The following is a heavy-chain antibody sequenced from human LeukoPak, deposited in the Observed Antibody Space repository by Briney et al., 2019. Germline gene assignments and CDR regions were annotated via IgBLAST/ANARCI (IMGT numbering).Heavy chain of an antibody. D-gene: IGHD1-26*01. CDR3: ARDRYGVRSGSCDY. Sequence: GASVKVSCKASGYTFTSYGISWVRQAPGQGLEWMGWISGDNGNTNYAQNPQGRVTMTTDTSTSTAYMELRSLRYDDTAVYYCARDRYGVRSGSCDYWGQGTLVTVSS. V-gene: IGHV1-18*01. CDR2: ISGDNGNT. CDR1: GYTFTSYG. J-gene: IGHJ4*02.